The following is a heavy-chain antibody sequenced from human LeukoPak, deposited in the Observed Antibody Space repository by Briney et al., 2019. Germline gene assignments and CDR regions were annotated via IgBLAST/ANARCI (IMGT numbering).Heavy chain of an antibody. D-gene: IGHD6-19*01. CDR3: ARAGSSAWYYFDY. Sequence: PGGSLRLSCAASGFTVSSNHMTWVRQAPGKGLEWVSVIYSGGSTYYADSVKGRFTISRDNSKNTLYLQMNSLRAEDTAVYYCARAGSSAWYYFDYWGQGTLVTVSS. CDR2: IYSGGST. CDR1: GFTVSSNH. J-gene: IGHJ4*02. V-gene: IGHV3-66*01.